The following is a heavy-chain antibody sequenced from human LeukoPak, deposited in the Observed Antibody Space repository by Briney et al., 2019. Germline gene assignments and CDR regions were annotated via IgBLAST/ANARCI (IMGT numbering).Heavy chain of an antibody. CDR3: ARDRDIAAAGYYFDY. CDR1: GFTFSSYA. J-gene: IGHJ4*02. CDR2: ISSDGRNK. V-gene: IGHV3-30*01. Sequence: GGSLRLSCAASGFTFSSYALHWVRQAPGKGPEWVAVISSDGRNKYNADSVNGRFTISRDNSKNTLYLQMNGLRTGDTAVYYCARDRDIAAAGYYFDYWGQGTLVTVSS. D-gene: IGHD6-13*01.